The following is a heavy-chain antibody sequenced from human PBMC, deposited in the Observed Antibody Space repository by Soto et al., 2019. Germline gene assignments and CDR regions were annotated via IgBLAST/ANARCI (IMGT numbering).Heavy chain of an antibody. CDR2: ISSSSTI. V-gene: IGHV3-11*04. CDR3: ATDCSGGSCYPA. J-gene: IGHJ4*02. D-gene: IGHD2-15*01. Sequence: VQLVESGGGLVKPGGSLRLSCAASGFTFSDYYMNWVRQAPGKGLEWVSSISSSSTIYYADSVKGRFTISRDNAKNSLFLQMNSLRAEDTAVCYCATDCSGGSCYPAWGQGTLVTVSS. CDR1: GFTFSDYY.